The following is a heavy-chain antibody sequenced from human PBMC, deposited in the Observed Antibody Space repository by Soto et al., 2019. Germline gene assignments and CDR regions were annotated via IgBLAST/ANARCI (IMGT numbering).Heavy chain of an antibody. CDR3: ARPLLRYFDWLLSHYYYYGMDV. Sequence: GGSLRLSCAASGFTFSTYAMSWVRQAPGKGLEWVSTINTSGGSTYYADSVKGRFTISRDNSKNTLYLQMNSLRAEDTAVYYCARPLLRYFDWLLSHYYYYGMDVWGQGTTVTVSS. CDR1: GFTFSTYA. J-gene: IGHJ6*02. V-gene: IGHV3-23*01. D-gene: IGHD3-9*01. CDR2: INTSGGST.